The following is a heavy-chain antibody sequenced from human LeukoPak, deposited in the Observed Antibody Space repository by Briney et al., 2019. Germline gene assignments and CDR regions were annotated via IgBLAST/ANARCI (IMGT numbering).Heavy chain of an antibody. CDR3: ARSYIVVVPAVYFDY. Sequence: GASVKVSCKPSGYTFSTYAIQWVRQAPGQRLEWMGWINGGDGNTKFSQKFQGRVTITRNTSASSSYMELSSLRSEDTDVYYCARSYIVVVPAVYFDYWGQGTLVTVSS. CDR1: GYTFSTYA. V-gene: IGHV1-3*01. CDR2: INGGDGNT. J-gene: IGHJ4*02. D-gene: IGHD2-2*01.